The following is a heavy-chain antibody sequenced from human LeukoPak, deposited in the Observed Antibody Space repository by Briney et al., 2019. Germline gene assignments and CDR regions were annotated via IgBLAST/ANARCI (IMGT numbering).Heavy chain of an antibody. Sequence: GGSLRLSCAASGFTFSNYGMNWVRQAPGKGLEWVGFIRSKAYGGTTEYAASVKGRFTISRDDSESIAYLQMNSLKTEDTAVYYCTRTTVTTYWFDPWGQGTLVTVSS. D-gene: IGHD4-17*01. CDR2: IRSKAYGGTT. CDR1: GFTFSNYG. J-gene: IGHJ5*02. CDR3: TRTTVTTYWFDP. V-gene: IGHV3-49*04.